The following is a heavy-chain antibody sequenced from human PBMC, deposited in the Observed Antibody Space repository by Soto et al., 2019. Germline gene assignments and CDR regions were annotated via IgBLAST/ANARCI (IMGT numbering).Heavy chain of an antibody. D-gene: IGHD3-10*01. CDR1: GFTFSSYS. J-gene: IGHJ5*02. Sequence: GGSLRLSCAASGFTFSSYSMNWVRQAPGKGLEWVSSISSSSSYIYYADSVKGRFTISRDNAKNSLYLQMNSLRAEDTAVYYCARAQARSYYSFNPWGQGTLVTVSS. CDR3: ARAQARSYYSFNP. CDR2: ISSSSSYI. V-gene: IGHV3-21*01.